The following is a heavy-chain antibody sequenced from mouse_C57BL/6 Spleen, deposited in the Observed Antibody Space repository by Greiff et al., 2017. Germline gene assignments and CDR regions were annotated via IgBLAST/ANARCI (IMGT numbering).Heavy chain of an antibody. CDR2: IRNKANGYTT. CDR3: ARYSGGSYFDY. J-gene: IGHJ2*01. V-gene: IGHV7-3*01. Sequence: EVMLVESGGGLVQPGGSLSLSCAASGFTFTDYYMSWVRQPPGKALEWLGFIRNKANGYTTEYSASVKGRFTISRDNSQSILYLQMNALRAEDSATYYCARYSGGSYFDYWGQGTTLPVSS. CDR1: GFTFTDYY.